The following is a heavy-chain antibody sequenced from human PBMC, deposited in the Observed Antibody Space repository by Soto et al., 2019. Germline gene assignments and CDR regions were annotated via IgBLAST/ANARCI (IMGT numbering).Heavy chain of an antibody. CDR1: GGSFSGYY. D-gene: IGHD3-22*01. J-gene: IGHJ5*02. CDR2: INHSGST. CDR3: ARVHYYDSSGYYYPWFDP. Sequence: SETLSLTCAVYGGSFSGYYWSWIRQPPGKGLEWIGEINHSGSTNYNPSLKSRVTISVDTSKNQFSLKLSSVTAADTAVYYCARVHYYDSSGYYYPWFDPWGQGTLVT. V-gene: IGHV4-34*01.